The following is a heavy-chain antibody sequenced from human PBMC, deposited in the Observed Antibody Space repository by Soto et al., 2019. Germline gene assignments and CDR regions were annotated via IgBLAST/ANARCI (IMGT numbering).Heavy chain of an antibody. CDR2: ISAYNGNT. Sequence: ASVNVSCKASGYTFTSYGISWVRQAPGQGLEWMGWISAYNGNTNYAQKLQDRVTMTTDTSTSTAYMELRSLRSDDTAVYYCERDRITIFGEQADAFDLWGQGTMVTVSS. CDR3: ERDRITIFGEQADAFDL. V-gene: IGHV1-18*01. D-gene: IGHD3-3*01. CDR1: GYTFTSYG. J-gene: IGHJ3*01.